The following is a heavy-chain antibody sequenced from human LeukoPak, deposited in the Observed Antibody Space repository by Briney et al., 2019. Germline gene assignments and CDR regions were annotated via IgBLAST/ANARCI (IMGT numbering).Heavy chain of an antibody. CDR1: GDSISSYY. CDR3: AREYDSGTYRAFDI. CDR2: IYNSETT. Sequence: SGTLSLTCTVSGDSISSYYWSWIRQPPGKGLEWIGYIYNSETTNYNPSLESRVTISEDTSKNQFSLKLNSVTAADTAVYYCAREYDSGTYRAFDIWGQGTMVTVSS. D-gene: IGHD3-10*01. V-gene: IGHV4-59*01. J-gene: IGHJ3*02.